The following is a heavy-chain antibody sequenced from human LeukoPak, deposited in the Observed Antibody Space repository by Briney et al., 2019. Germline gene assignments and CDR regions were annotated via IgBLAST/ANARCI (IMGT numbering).Heavy chain of an antibody. CDR1: GGTFSSYA. V-gene: IGHV1-69*04. D-gene: IGHD5-24*01. J-gene: IGHJ4*02. Sequence: SVKVSCKASGGTFSSYAISWVRQAPGQGLEWMGRIIPILGIANYAQKFQGRVTITADKSTSTAYIELSSLRSEDTAVYYCAREEMATILRGRGYFDYWGQGTLVTVSS. CDR3: AREEMATILRGRGYFDY. CDR2: IIPILGIA.